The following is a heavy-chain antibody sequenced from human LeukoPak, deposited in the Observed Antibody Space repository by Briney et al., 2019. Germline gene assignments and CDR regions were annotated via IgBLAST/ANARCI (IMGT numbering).Heavy chain of an antibody. Sequence: ASVKVSCKASGYTFTGYYMHWVRQAPGQGLEWMGWINPNSGGTNYAQKFQGRVTMTRDTSISTAYMELSRLRSDDTAVYYCARDRPYYYDSSGYYYYGMDVWGHGTTVTVSS. V-gene: IGHV1-2*02. CDR2: INPNSGGT. CDR3: ARDRPYYYDSSGYYYYGMDV. CDR1: GYTFTGYY. D-gene: IGHD3-22*01. J-gene: IGHJ6*02.